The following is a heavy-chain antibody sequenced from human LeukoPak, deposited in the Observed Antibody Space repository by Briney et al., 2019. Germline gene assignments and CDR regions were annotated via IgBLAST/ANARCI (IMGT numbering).Heavy chain of an antibody. CDR2: VYSGGST. CDR3: ARDSGWLQPQDY. Sequence: PGGSLRLSCAASGFTVSSNYMSWVRQAPGKGLEWVSVVYSGGSTYYADSVKGRFTISRDNSKNTLYLQMNSLRAEDTAVYYCARDSGWLQPQDYWGQGTLVTVSS. D-gene: IGHD5-24*01. J-gene: IGHJ4*02. CDR1: GFTVSSNY. V-gene: IGHV3-53*01.